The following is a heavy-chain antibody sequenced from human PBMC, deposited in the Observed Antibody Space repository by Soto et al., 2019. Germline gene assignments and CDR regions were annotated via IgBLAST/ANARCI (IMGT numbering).Heavy chain of an antibody. Sequence: GGSPRRSYAASGFTFSSCILNSGRQAPGKGLDSVSSIISSISDIYYADSGKGLFTLSRYNAENSLYLQMNSLTAEDTAGDYLAREHSSGRRDYGMDVCGQGTTVTVSS. CDR1: GFTFSSCI. CDR2: IISSISDI. V-gene: IGHV3-21*03. CDR3: AREHSSGRRDYGMDV. J-gene: IGHJ6*02. D-gene: IGHD3-22*01.